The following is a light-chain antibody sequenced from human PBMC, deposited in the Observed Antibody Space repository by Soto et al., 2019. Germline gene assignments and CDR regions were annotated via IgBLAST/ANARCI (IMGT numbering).Light chain of an antibody. Sequence: EIVMTQSPATLSVSPGERVTLSCRASESVSNNVAWYQQKPGQAPRLLIYHAITRATGIPARFSGSGSWTELTLTISSLQSEDFAIYYCQQYNNWPLTFGGGTKVEI. CDR3: QQYNNWPLT. V-gene: IGKV3-15*01. CDR1: ESVSNN. J-gene: IGKJ4*01. CDR2: HAI.